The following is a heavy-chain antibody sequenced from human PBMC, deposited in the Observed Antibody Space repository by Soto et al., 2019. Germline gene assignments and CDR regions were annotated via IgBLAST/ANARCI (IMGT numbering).Heavy chain of an antibody. Sequence: EVQLLESGGGLVQPGGSLRLSCAASGFTFSSYAMSWVRQAPGKGLEWVSAISGSGGSPDYADSVKGRFTISRDNSKNTLYLQRNSLRAEDTAVYYGAKFPFAPPSNGVDGWGQGTTVTVSS. CDR2: ISGSGGSP. J-gene: IGHJ6*02. CDR3: AKFPFAPPSNGVDG. V-gene: IGHV3-23*01. D-gene: IGHD3-16*01. CDR1: GFTFSSYA.